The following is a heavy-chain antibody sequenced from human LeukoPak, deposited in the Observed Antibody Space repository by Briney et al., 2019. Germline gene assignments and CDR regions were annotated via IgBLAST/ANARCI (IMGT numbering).Heavy chain of an antibody. D-gene: IGHD6-6*01. CDR3: AREPRSSKYFDS. Sequence: SGTLSLTCSVSGGSIAVNHYYWGWIRQPPGKGLEWIGSGLYTGNTYSNPSLRSRVTISVDTSKNEFSLKMNSVTAADTAVYYCAREPRSSKYFDSWGQGALMIVSS. CDR2: GLYTGNT. CDR1: GGSIAVNHYY. J-gene: IGHJ4*02. V-gene: IGHV4-39*02.